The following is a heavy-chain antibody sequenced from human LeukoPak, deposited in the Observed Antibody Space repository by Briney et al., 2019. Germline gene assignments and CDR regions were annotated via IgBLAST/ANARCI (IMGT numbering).Heavy chain of an antibody. V-gene: IGHV4-38-2*01. CDR1: TYTISNGYY. Sequence: PSETLSFTGAVSTYTISNGYYWVWIRQPPGKGLEWIGSLYHSDSTYYNPSLKSRVTMSVDTSKNQFSLKLSFVTAADTAVYYCARQYYSYYYYYVDVWGKGTTVTVSS. J-gene: IGHJ6*03. D-gene: IGHD2/OR15-2a*01. CDR3: ARQYYSYYYYYVDV. CDR2: LYHSDST.